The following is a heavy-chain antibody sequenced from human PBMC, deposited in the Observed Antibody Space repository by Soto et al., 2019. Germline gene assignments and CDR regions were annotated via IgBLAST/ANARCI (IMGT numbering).Heavy chain of an antibody. V-gene: IGHV1-69*13. CDR2: IIPIFGTA. CDR1: GGTFSSYA. D-gene: IGHD2-21*02. CDR3: ATTYCGGDCWYLPNAFDI. Sequence: ASVKVSCKASGGTFSSYAISWVRQAPGQGLEWMGGIIPIFGTANYAQKFQGRVTITADESTSTAYMELSSLRSEDTAVYYCATTYCGGDCWYLPNAFDIWGQGTRVIVSS. J-gene: IGHJ3*02.